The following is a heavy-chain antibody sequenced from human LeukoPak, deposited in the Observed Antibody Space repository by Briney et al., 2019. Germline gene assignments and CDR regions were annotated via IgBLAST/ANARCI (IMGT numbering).Heavy chain of an antibody. J-gene: IGHJ6*03. CDR2: INPNSGGT. Sequence: SVTVSCKASGYTFTGYYMHWVRPAPGQGREGMGWINPNSGGTNYAQKFQGRVTMTRDTSISTAYMELSRLRSDDTAVYYCARVHTGYYYYYMDVWGKGTTVTVS. CDR3: ARVHTGYYYYYMDV. CDR1: GYTFTGYY. V-gene: IGHV1-2*02. D-gene: IGHD1-14*01.